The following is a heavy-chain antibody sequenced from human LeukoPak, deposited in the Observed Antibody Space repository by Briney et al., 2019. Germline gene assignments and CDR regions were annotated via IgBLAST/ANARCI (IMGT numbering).Heavy chain of an antibody. D-gene: IGHD3-10*01. J-gene: IGHJ4*02. CDR2: IRYDGSNK. CDR1: GFTFSSYG. CDR3: AKDERASRLLWFGEPFPHFDY. V-gene: IGHV3-30*02. Sequence: PGGSLRLSCAASGFTFSSYGMHWVRQAPGKGPEWVAFIRYDGSNKYYADSVKGRFTISRDNSKNTLYLQMNSLRAEDTAVYYCAKDERASRLLWFGEPFPHFDYWGQGTLVTVSS.